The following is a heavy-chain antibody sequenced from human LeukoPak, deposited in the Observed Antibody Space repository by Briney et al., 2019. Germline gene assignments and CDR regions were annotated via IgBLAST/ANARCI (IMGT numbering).Heavy chain of an antibody. J-gene: IGHJ5*02. CDR2: ISAYNGNT. Sequence: GSVRVSCTASGYTFTSYGMSWVRQAPGKGLEWMGWISAYNGNTNYAQTLQGRVTMTTDTSTSTAYMELRSLRSDDTAVYYCARDGTVVVAATHNWFDPWGQGTLVTVSS. V-gene: IGHV1-18*01. D-gene: IGHD2-15*01. CDR3: ARDGTVVVAATHNWFDP. CDR1: GYTFTSYG.